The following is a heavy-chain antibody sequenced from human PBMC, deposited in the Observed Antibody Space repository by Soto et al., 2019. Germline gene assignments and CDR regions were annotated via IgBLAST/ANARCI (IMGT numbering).Heavy chain of an antibody. Sequence: ASVKVSCKASGYTFTSYYMHWVRQAPGQGLEWMGIINPSGGSTSYAQKFQGRVTMTRDTSTSTVYMELSSLRSEDTAVYYCARDWKVDIVLMVYAPTYYYYGMDVWGQGTTVTVSS. CDR3: ARDWKVDIVLMVYAPTYYYYGMDV. CDR2: INPSGGST. CDR1: GYTFTSYY. J-gene: IGHJ6*02. V-gene: IGHV1-46*01. D-gene: IGHD2-8*01.